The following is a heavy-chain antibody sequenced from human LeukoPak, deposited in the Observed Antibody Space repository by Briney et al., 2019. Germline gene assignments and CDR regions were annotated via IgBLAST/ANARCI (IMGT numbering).Heavy chain of an antibody. V-gene: IGHV3-30*18. Sequence: GGSLRLSCAASGFTFSSYGMHWVRQAPGKGLEWVAVISYDGSNKYYADSVKGRFTISRDNSKNTLYLQMNSLRAEDTAVYYCAKDLSPTVYTPDYWGQGTLVTVSS. CDR1: GFTFSSYG. J-gene: IGHJ4*02. D-gene: IGHD4-17*01. CDR2: ISYDGSNK. CDR3: AKDLSPTVYTPDY.